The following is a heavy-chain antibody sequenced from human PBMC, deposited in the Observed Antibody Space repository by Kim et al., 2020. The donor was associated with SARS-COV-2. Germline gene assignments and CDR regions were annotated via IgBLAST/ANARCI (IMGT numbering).Heavy chain of an antibody. CDR3: AKLRGSGGPHFDY. D-gene: IGHD3-10*01. Sequence: ADSVKGRLTISRDNSKKTLYLQMNSLRTEDTAVYYCAKLRGSGGPHFDYWGQGTLVTVSS. V-gene: IGHV3-23*01. J-gene: IGHJ4*02.